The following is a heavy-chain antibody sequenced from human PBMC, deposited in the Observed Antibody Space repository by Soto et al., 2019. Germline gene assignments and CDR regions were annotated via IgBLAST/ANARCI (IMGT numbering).Heavy chain of an antibody. D-gene: IGHD3-16*01. Sequence: GGSLRLSCAAPGYTFSSYAMSWVRQAPGKGLEWVSAISGSGGSTYYADAVKGRFTISRDNSKNTLYLQMNSLRAEDTAVYYCAKDDDGWGSPVDFDYWGQGTLVTVSS. CDR3: AKDDDGWGSPVDFDY. CDR2: ISGSGGST. CDR1: GYTFSSYA. V-gene: IGHV3-23*01. J-gene: IGHJ4*02.